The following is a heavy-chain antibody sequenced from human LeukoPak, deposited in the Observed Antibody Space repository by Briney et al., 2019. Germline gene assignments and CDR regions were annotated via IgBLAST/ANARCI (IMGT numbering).Heavy chain of an antibody. V-gene: IGHV1-2*02. CDR3: ARDQFLDY. CDR2: INPNSGGT. J-gene: IGHJ4*02. Sequence: ASVKVSCKASGYTFTGYYMHWVRQAPGQGLEWMGWINPNSGGTNYAQKFQGRVTMTRDTSTSTVYMELSSLRSEDTAVYYCARDQFLDYWGQGTLVTVSS. CDR1: GYTFTGYY.